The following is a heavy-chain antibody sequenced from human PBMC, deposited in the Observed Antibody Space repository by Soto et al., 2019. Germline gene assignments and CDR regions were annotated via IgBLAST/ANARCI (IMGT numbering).Heavy chain of an antibody. Sequence: QVQLVQSGAEVKKPGASVKVSCKASGFTFITYGFTWVRQAPGQGLEWMGWISAYNGDTHYAQKVQGRVTMTTDTSTSTAYMELRSLTSGDTAVYYCARKAMGAPVEQWGQGTLVIVSS. CDR1: GFTFITYG. CDR2: ISAYNGDT. D-gene: IGHD5-18*01. CDR3: ARKAMGAPVEQ. J-gene: IGHJ4*02. V-gene: IGHV1-18*01.